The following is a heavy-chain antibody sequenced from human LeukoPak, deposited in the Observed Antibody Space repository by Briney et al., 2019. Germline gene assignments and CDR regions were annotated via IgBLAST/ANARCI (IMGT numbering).Heavy chain of an antibody. V-gene: IGHV4-39*07. CDR1: GDSISSTNYY. CDR2: IYYSGST. D-gene: IGHD6-13*01. J-gene: IGHJ2*01. CDR3: ARVYYSNSYDYWYFDL. Sequence: PSETLSLTCTVSGDSISSTNYYWGWIRLPPGTGLEWIGSIYYSGSTYYNPSLESRVTISVDTSKNQFSLKLSSVTAADTAVYYCARVYYSNSYDYWYFDLWGRGTLVTVSS.